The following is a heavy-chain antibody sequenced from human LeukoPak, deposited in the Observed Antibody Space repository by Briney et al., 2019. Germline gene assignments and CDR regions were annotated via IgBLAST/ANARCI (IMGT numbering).Heavy chain of an antibody. D-gene: IGHD3-22*01. CDR2: INHSGST. CDR3: ARLGNAYYYDSSGYAL. Sequence: SETLSLTCTVSGGSISSYYWSWIRQPPGKGLEWIGEINHSGSTNYNPSLKSRVTISVDTSKNQFSLKLSSVTAADTAVYYCARLGNAYYYDSSGYALWGQGTLVTVSS. V-gene: IGHV4-34*01. J-gene: IGHJ4*02. CDR1: GGSISSYY.